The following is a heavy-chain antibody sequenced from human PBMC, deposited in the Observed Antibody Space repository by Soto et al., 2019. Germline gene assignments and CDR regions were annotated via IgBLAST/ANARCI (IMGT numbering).Heavy chain of an antibody. J-gene: IGHJ6*04. CDR3: ARRTTVTNPQPSMDV. V-gene: IGHV4-34*01. CDR2: INHSGST. CDR1: GGSFSGYY. D-gene: IGHD4-17*01. Sequence: QVQLQQWGAGLLKPSETLSLTCAVYGGSFSGYYWSWIRQPPGKGLEWIGEINHSGSTNYNPSLKSRVTISVDTSKNQFSLKLSSVTAAYTAVYYCARRTTVTNPQPSMDVWGKGTTVTVSS.